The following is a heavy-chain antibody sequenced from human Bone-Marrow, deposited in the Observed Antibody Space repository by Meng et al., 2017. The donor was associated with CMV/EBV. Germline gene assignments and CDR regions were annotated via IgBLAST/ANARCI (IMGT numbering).Heavy chain of an antibody. CDR1: GFRTQSYN. J-gene: IGHJ4*02. V-gene: IGHV3-48*04. CDR3: ARSRLRDFDY. CDR2: ISSSSSTI. Sequence: GESLKISCAASGFRTQSYNLNWVRQAPGKGLEWVSYISSSSSTIYYADSVKGRFTISRDNAKNSLYLQMNSLRAEDTAVYYCARSRLRDFDYWGQGTLVTVSS. D-gene: IGHD3-16*01.